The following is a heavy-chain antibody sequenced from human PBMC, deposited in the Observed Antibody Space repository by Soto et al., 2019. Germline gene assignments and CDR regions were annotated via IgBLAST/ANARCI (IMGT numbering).Heavy chain of an antibody. Sequence: SETLSLTCAVYGGSFSGYYWSWIRQPPGKGLEWIGEINHSGSTNYNPSLKSRVTISVDTSKNQFSLKLSSVTAADTAVYYCARFRRLPPAGYYYYGMDVWGQGTTVTVSS. CDR2: INHSGST. J-gene: IGHJ6*02. V-gene: IGHV4-34*01. D-gene: IGHD2-2*01. CDR1: GGSFSGYY. CDR3: ARFRRLPPAGYYYYGMDV.